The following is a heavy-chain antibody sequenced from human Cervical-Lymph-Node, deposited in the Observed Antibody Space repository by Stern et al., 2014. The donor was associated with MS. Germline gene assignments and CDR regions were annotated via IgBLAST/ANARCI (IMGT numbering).Heavy chain of an antibody. V-gene: IGHV1-69*01. CDR1: GGTFSSYA. Sequence: EQLEESGAEVKTPGSSVKVSCKASGGTFSSYAISWVRQAPGQGLEWMGGNIPIFGTANYAQKFQGRVTITADESTSTAYMELSSLRSEDTAVYYCARGELKEGLVRGMDVWGQGTTFTVSS. CDR2: NIPIFGTA. J-gene: IGHJ6*02. CDR3: ARGELKEGLVRGMDV. D-gene: IGHD1-26*01.